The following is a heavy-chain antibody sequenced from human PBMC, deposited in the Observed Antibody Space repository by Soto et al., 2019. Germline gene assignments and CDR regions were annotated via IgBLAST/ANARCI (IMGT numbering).Heavy chain of an antibody. CDR2: ISGSGERA. V-gene: IGHV3-23*01. CDR3: ARMSDFWSGYSISETSFSYYHLDV. J-gene: IGHJ6*02. CDR1: GFSLSSYG. Sequence: PGGSLRLSCAASGFSLSSYGMSWVRQAPGKGLEWVSGISGSGERAYYADSVKGQFTISRDNARNTVNLQINSLRAEDTAVYFCARMSDFWSGYSISETSFSYYHLDVWRQGTTVTVSS. D-gene: IGHD3-3*01.